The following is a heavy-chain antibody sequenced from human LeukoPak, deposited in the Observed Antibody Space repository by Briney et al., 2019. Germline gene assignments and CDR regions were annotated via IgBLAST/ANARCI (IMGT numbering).Heavy chain of an antibody. D-gene: IGHD3-3*01. V-gene: IGHV3-33*06. CDR1: GFTFSSYG. CDR3: AKAHPSPDPYYDFG. J-gene: IGHJ4*02. Sequence: GGSLRLSCAASGFTFSSYGMHWVRQAPGKGLEWVAVIWYDGSNKYYADSVKGRFTISRDNSKNTLYLQMNSLRAEDTAVYYCAKAHPSPDPYYDFGGGQGTLVTVSS. CDR2: IWYDGSNK.